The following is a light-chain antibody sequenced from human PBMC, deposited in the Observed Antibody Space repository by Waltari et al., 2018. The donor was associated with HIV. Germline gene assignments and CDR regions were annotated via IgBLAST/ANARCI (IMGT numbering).Light chain of an antibody. J-gene: IGKJ5*01. CDR3: QQYYSTPIT. CDR1: QSVLYSSTNKNY. CDR2: WAA. Sequence: DIVMTQSPDSLAVSLGERATINCKSSQSVLYSSTNKNYIAWYQQKPGQPHKLLIYWAATRESGVPDRSSGSGSGTDFTLTISSLQAEDVAVYYCQQYYSTPITFGQGTRLEIK. V-gene: IGKV4-1*01.